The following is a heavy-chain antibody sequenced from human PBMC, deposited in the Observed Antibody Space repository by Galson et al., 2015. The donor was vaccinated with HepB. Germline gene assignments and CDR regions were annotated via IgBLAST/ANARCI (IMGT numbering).Heavy chain of an antibody. CDR1: GDSVSTNIVA. D-gene: IGHD5-12*01. CDR3: TRVRHLARGMDV. CDR2: TYYRSKWYN. Sequence: CAISGDSVSTNIVAWNWIRQSPSRGLEWLGRTYYRSKWYNDYAVSVRSRITINPDTSRNQFSLQLNSVTPEDTGVYYCTRVRHLARGMDVWGQGTTVTVSS. V-gene: IGHV6-1*01. J-gene: IGHJ6*02.